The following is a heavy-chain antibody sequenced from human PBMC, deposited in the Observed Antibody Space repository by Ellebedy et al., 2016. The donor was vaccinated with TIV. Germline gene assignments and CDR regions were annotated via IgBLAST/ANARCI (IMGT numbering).Heavy chain of an antibody. D-gene: IGHD2-2*01. Sequence: GESLKISCVVSGFTFSSYGMHWVRQAPGKGLEWVAVIWYDGSNEYYADSVKGRFTISRDSPQNTLFLQMSSLRVEDAAVYFCARDSGMHDSFYRYAMDVWGQGTTVIVS. J-gene: IGHJ6*02. V-gene: IGHV3-33*08. CDR2: IWYDGSNE. CDR3: ARDSGMHDSFYRYAMDV. CDR1: GFTFSSYG.